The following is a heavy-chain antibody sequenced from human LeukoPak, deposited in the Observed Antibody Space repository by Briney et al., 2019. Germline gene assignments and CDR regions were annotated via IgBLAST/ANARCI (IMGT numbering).Heavy chain of an antibody. J-gene: IGHJ4*02. D-gene: IGHD4-17*01. CDR2: IRSKAKNYAT. CDR3: TRPSDGDYVGFDY. V-gene: IGHV3-73*01. CDR1: GFSFSGSA. Sequence: PGGSLRLSCAASGFSFSGSAMHWVRQASGKGLEWVGRIRSKAKNYATAYAASVKGGFTISRDDSKDTAYLQMNSLITEDTAVYFCTRPSDGDYVGFDYWGQGTLVTVSS.